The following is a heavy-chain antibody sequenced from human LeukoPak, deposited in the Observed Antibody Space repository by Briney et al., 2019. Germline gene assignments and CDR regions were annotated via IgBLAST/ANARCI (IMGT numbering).Heavy chain of an antibody. CDR3: AKMGVLRFLEWLGGEYYFDY. Sequence: GGSLRLSCAASGFTFSSYAMSWVRQAPGKGLEWVSAISGSGGSTYYADSVKGRFTISRDNSKNTLYLQMNSLRAEDTAVYYCAKMGVLRFLEWLGGEYYFDYWGQGTLVTVSS. D-gene: IGHD3-3*01. J-gene: IGHJ4*02. CDR1: GFTFSSYA. V-gene: IGHV3-23*01. CDR2: ISGSGGST.